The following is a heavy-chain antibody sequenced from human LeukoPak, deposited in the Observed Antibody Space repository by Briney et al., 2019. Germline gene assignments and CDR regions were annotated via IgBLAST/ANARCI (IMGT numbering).Heavy chain of an antibody. Sequence: GGSLRLSCAASGFTFSSYGMHWVRQAPGKGLEWVAVISYDGSNKYYADCVKGRFTISRDNSKNTLYLQMNSLRAEDTAVYYCAKGRHSSGWKSYFDYWGQGTLVTVSS. J-gene: IGHJ4*02. CDR2: ISYDGSNK. CDR3: AKGRHSSGWKSYFDY. CDR1: GFTFSSYG. D-gene: IGHD6-19*01. V-gene: IGHV3-30*18.